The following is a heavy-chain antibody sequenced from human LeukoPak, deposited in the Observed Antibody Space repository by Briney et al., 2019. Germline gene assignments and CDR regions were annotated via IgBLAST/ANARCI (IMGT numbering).Heavy chain of an antibody. V-gene: IGHV4-34*01. CDR1: GGSFSCYY. D-gene: IGHD2-2*01. Sequence: SETLSLTCAVYGGSFSCYYWSWIRQPPGKGLEWIGEINHSGSTNYNPSLKSRVTISVDTSKNQFSLKLSSVTAADTAVYYCGVSSSSSKGSFDYWGQGTLVTVSS. CDR3: GVSSSSSKGSFDY. CDR2: INHSGST. J-gene: IGHJ4*02.